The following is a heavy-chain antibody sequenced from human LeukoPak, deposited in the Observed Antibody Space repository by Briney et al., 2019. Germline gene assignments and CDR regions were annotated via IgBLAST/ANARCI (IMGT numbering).Heavy chain of an antibody. J-gene: IGHJ5*02. CDR1: GFTFSSYW. Sequence: GGSLGLSCAASGFTFSSYWMSWVRQAPGKGLEWVANIKQDGSEKYYVDSVKGRFTISRDNAKNSLYLQMNSLRAEDTAVYYCARVVRGVISSWFDPWGQGTLVTVSS. V-gene: IGHV3-7*03. D-gene: IGHD3-10*01. CDR3: ARVVRGVISSWFDP. CDR2: IKQDGSEK.